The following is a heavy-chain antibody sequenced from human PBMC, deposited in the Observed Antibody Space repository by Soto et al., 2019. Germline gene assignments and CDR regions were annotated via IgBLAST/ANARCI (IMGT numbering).Heavy chain of an antibody. CDR1: GYTFTGLY. D-gene: IGHD1-26*01. CDR3: GGVGQFLSFDD. J-gene: IGHJ6*02. Sequence: ASVKASCKASGYTFTGLYIHWVRQAPAQGLAWMGWINPTSGGTNYDQKFQGRVTMTRDTSISTAVMELSRLTSDDTALYFCGGVGQFLSFDDWGQGTTVTVPS. CDR2: INPTSGGT. V-gene: IGHV1-2*02.